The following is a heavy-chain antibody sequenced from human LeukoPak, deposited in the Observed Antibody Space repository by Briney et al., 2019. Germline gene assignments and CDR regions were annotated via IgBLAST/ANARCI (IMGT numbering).Heavy chain of an antibody. CDR1: GFTFSSYS. Sequence: GGSLRLSCAASGFTFSSYSMNWVRQAPGKGLEWVSSISSGSSFTYYADSVKGRFTISRDNAKNSLYLQMNSLRAEDTAVYYCAKFRGVVTAIHPFDYWGQGTLVTVSS. V-gene: IGHV3-21*04. CDR2: ISSGSSFT. J-gene: IGHJ4*02. CDR3: AKFRGVVTAIHPFDY. D-gene: IGHD2-21*02.